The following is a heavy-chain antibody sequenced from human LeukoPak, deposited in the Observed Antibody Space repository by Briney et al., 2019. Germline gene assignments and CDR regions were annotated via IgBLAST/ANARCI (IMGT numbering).Heavy chain of an antibody. CDR1: GFTFSTFA. D-gene: IGHD3-10*01. CDR3: ARGAYGSGSYGDNWFDP. V-gene: IGHV3-23*01. CDR2: IFPSGGEI. Sequence: GGSLRLSCAASGFTFSTFAMIWVRQPPGKGLEWVSSIFPSGGEIHYADSVRGRFTISRDNSKSTLSLQMNSLRAEDTAVYYCARGAYGSGSYGDNWFDPWGQGTLVTVSS. J-gene: IGHJ5*02.